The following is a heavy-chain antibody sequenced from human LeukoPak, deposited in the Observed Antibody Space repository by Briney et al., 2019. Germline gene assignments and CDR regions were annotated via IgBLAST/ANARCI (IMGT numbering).Heavy chain of an antibody. V-gene: IGHV1-18*01. CDR3: ARVTYYYGSGSHIDY. CDR2: ISAYNGNT. D-gene: IGHD3-10*01. Sequence: ASVEVSCKASGYTFTSYGISWVRQAPGQGLEWMGWISAYNGNTNYAQKLQGRVTMTTDTSTSTAYMELRSLRSDDTAVYYCARVTYYYGSGSHIDYWGQGTLVTVSS. CDR1: GYTFTSYG. J-gene: IGHJ4*02.